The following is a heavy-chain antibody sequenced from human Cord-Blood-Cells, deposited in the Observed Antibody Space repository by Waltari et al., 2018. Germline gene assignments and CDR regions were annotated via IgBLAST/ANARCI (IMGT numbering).Heavy chain of an antibody. Sequence: QVQLVESGGGVVQPGRSLRLSCAASGFTFSSYAMHWVRQAPGKGLEWVAVISYDGSNKYYAESVKGRFTISRDNSKNTLYLQMNSLRAEDTAVYYCARDPGDLKSFDYWGQGTLVTVSS. CDR1: GFTFSSYA. J-gene: IGHJ4*02. CDR2: ISYDGSNK. CDR3: ARDPGDLKSFDY. D-gene: IGHD7-27*01. V-gene: IGHV3-30-3*01.